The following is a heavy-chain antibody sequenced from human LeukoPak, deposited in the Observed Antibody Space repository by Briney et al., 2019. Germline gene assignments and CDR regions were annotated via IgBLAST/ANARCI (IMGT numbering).Heavy chain of an antibody. CDR1: GFTFSSYG. J-gene: IGHJ4*02. D-gene: IGHD3-10*01. Sequence: GGSLRLSCAASGFTFSSYGTHWVRQAPGKGLEWVAVISYDGSNKYYADSVKGRFTISRDNSKNTLYLQMNSLRAEDTAVYYCANGFGELYTPGYWGQGTLVTVSS. CDR3: ANGFGELYTPGY. CDR2: ISYDGSNK. V-gene: IGHV3-30*18.